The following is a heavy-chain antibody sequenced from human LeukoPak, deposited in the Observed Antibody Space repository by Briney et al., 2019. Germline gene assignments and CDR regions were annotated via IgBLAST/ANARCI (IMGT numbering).Heavy chain of an antibody. Sequence: PSETLSLTCTVCGGSIRSSSYYWGWIRQPPGKGLEWIGSIYYSGSTYYNPSLKSRVTISVDTSKNQFSLKLSSVTAADTAVYYCARHSRIAVAEDYWGQGTLVTVSS. V-gene: IGHV4-39*01. J-gene: IGHJ4*02. CDR1: GGSIRSSSYY. D-gene: IGHD6-19*01. CDR3: ARHSRIAVAEDY. CDR2: IYYSGST.